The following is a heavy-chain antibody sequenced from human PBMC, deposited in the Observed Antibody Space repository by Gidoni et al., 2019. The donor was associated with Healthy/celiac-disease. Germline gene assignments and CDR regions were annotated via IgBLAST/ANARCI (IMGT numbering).Heavy chain of an antibody. V-gene: IGHV3-33*01. CDR1: TFSSYG. J-gene: IGHJ4*02. D-gene: IGHD3-10*01. CDR3: ARDRSTMVRGVHSSYFDY. Sequence: TFSSYGMHWVRQAPGKGLEWVAVIWYDGSNKYYADSVKGRFTISRDNSKNTLYLQMNSLRAEDTAVYYCARDRSTMVRGVHSSYFDYWGQGTLVTVSS. CDR2: IWYDGSNK.